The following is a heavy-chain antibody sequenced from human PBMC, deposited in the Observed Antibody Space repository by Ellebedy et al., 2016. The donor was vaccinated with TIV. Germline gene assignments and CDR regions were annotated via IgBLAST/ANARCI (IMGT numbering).Heavy chain of an antibody. Sequence: SETLSLXXTVSGDSISSSPTHYWGWIRQPPGRGLEWIGIIHYSGRIYYNPSLKSRVTMSVDTSENQFSLNLTSVTAADTAVYYCTRGYTMIVVVMDVWGKGTTVTVSS. V-gene: IGHV4-39*07. CDR1: GDSISSSPTHY. CDR3: TRGYTMIVVVMDV. D-gene: IGHD3-22*01. J-gene: IGHJ6*04. CDR2: IHYSGRI.